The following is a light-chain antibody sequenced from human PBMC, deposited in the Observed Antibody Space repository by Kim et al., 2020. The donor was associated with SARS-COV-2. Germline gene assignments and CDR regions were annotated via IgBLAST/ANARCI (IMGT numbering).Light chain of an antibody. CDR1: SSNIGSYNY. CDR3: SSFTTRSTLV. Sequence: LTQPASVSGSPGQSISISCTGTSSNIGSYNYVSWHQQHPGKAPKLMIYDVNKRPSGISSRFSGSKSGSTASLTIAGLQAEDEADYYCSSFTTRSTLVFGGGTKVTVL. J-gene: IGLJ3*02. CDR2: DVN. V-gene: IGLV2-14*03.